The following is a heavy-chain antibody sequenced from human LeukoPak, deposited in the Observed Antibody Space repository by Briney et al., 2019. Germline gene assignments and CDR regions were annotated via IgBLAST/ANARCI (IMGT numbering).Heavy chain of an antibody. CDR1: GFSVSEYY. D-gene: IGHD3-22*01. CDR2: ITRENWI. V-gene: IGHV3-69-1*01. J-gene: IGHJ4*02. CDR3: ARGLHLDSSGSLYY. Sequence: GGSLRLSCAASGFSVSEYYVTWVRQAPGKGLEWISYITRENWIYCLDSVKGRFTISRDHAKNSVYLEMNSLRADDTAVYYCARGLHLDSSGSLYYWGQGTLVTVSS.